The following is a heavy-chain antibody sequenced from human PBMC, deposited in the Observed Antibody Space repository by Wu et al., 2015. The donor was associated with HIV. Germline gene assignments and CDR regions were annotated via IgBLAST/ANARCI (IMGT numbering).Heavy chain of an antibody. D-gene: IGHD4/OR15-4a*01. CDR1: GYTFTGYY. V-gene: IGHV1-2*02. J-gene: IGHJ2*01. CDR2: MNPKNGYV. CDR3: ARVQFDPDYYTYFDL. Sequence: QVQLVQSGAEVKKPGASVKVSCKASGYTFTGYYMHWVRQAPGQGLEWMGWMNPKNGYVKAAQRFEGRIALSTNNSAHTAYMELRSLTSDDTAIYFCARVQFDPDYYTYFDLWGQGTLVIVSS.